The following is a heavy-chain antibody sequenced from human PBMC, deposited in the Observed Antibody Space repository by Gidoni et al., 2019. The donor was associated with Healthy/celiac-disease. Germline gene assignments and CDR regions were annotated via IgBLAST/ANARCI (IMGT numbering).Heavy chain of an antibody. CDR1: GGSISSSNW. CDR2: IYHSWST. D-gene: IGHD5-12*01. V-gene: IGHV4-4*02. CDR3: ARLQRDQWLPVGGFDY. Sequence: QVQLQESGPGLVKPSGTLSLTCAVSGGSISSSNWWSWVRQPPGKGLEWIGEIYHSWSTNYNPSLKSRVTISVDKYKNQFSLKLSSVTAAYTAVYYCARLQRDQWLPVGGFDYWGQGTLVTVSS. J-gene: IGHJ4*02.